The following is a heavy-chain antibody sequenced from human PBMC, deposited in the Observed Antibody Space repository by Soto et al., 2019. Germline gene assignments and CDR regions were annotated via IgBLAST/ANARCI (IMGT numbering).Heavy chain of an antibody. CDR3: AKDRGIIVKAGDAFDV. J-gene: IGHJ3*01. D-gene: IGHD3-16*02. Sequence: GGSMRLSCASYGFTPSMISANCDSPVQEKGLEWVSYISDRGDRTCYADSGKGRFTIARDRSNNTVCFEMDGLRAEGTAVYYGAKDRGIIVKAGDAFDVWGQGTKVTVSS. V-gene: IGHV3-23*01. CDR2: ISDRGDRT. CDR1: GFTPSMIS.